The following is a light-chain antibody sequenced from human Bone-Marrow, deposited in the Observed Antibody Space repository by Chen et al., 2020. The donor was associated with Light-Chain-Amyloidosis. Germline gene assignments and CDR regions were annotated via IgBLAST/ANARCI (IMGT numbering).Light chain of an antibody. CDR3: CSYAGSSNWV. CDR1: SSDVGSYNL. CDR2: EGS. J-gene: IGLJ3*02. V-gene: IGLV2-23*01. Sequence: QSALTQPASVSGSPGQSITISCTGTSSDVGSYNLVSWSQQHPGKAPKLMIYEGSKRPSGVSKCFSGSSSGNADSLTIAGRQAEDGAYDCCCSYAGSSNWVFGGGTKLTV.